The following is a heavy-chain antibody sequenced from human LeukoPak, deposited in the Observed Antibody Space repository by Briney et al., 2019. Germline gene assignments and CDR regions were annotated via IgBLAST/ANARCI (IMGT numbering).Heavy chain of an antibody. Sequence: PGGSLRLSCAASGITFSSYGMHWVRQAPGRGLEWVAVIWYDGSNKYYADSVKGRFTISRDNSRSTLYLQMNSLRPEDTAIYYCAREGYYGSGSPPSLYFDYWGQGTLVTVSS. CDR1: GITFSSYG. CDR2: IWYDGSNK. CDR3: AREGYYGSGSPPSLYFDY. D-gene: IGHD3-10*01. J-gene: IGHJ4*02. V-gene: IGHV3-33*01.